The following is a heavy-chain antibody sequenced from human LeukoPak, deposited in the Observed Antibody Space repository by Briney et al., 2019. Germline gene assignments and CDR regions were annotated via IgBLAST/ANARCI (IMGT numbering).Heavy chain of an antibody. CDR1: GFTFSSYA. J-gene: IGHJ4*02. V-gene: IGHV3-30-3*01. CDR3: ARSNSGIYSHFDY. D-gene: IGHD1-26*01. CDR2: ISYDGSNR. Sequence: GGSPRLSCAASGFTFSSYAIPWVRQAPGKGLDWVAVISYDGSNRYYADSVKDRFTISRDTSKNTVYLQMNSLRAGDTAVYYCARSNSGIYSHFDYWGQGTLVTVSS.